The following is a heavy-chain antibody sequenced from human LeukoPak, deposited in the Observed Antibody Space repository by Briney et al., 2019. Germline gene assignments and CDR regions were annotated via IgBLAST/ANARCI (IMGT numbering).Heavy chain of an antibody. D-gene: IGHD1-1*01. CDR1: GGTFSSYA. Sequence: SVKVSCRASGGTFSSYAISWVRQAPGQGLEWMGRIIPILGIANYAQKFQGRVTITADKSTSTAYMELSSLRSEDTAVYYCARVPFSTGTEYNWFDPWGQGTLVTVSS. J-gene: IGHJ5*02. CDR3: ARVPFSTGTEYNWFDP. CDR2: IIPILGIA. V-gene: IGHV1-69*04.